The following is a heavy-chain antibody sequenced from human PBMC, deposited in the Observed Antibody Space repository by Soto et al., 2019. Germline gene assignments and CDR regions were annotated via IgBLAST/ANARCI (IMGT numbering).Heavy chain of an antibody. CDR1: GYSFTSYW. CDR3: ARTRLDCRTTSCYEF. V-gene: IGHV5-51*01. CDR2: IYPGDSDT. J-gene: IGHJ4*02. D-gene: IGHD2-2*01. Sequence: PGESLKISCKGSGYSFTSYWIGWVRQMPGKGLEWMGIIYPGDSDTRYSPSFQGQVTISADKSISTAYLQWSSLRSDDTAVYYCARTRLDCRTTSCYEFWGQGTLVTVS.